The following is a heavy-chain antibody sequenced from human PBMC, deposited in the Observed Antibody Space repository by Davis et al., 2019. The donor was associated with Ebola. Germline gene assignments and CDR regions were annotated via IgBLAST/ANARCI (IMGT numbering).Heavy chain of an antibody. CDR3: AKDSPCSGGSCYVPSLLHYYYYGMDV. V-gene: IGHV3-30*02. CDR1: GFTFSSYG. Sequence: GESLKISCAASGFTFSSYGMHWVRQAPGKGLEWVAFIRYDGSNKYYADSVKGRFTISRDNSKNTLYLQMNSLRAEDTAVYYCAKDSPCSGGSCYVPSLLHYYYYGMDVWGQGTTVTVSS. CDR2: IRYDGSNK. J-gene: IGHJ6*02. D-gene: IGHD2-15*01.